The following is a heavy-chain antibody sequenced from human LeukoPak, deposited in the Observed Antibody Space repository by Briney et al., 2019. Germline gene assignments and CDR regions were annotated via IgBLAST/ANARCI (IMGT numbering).Heavy chain of an antibody. CDR2: ISSSSSTI. J-gene: IGHJ3*02. CDR3: ARAYYGGDAFDI. CDR1: GFTFSSYS. V-gene: IGHV3-48*01. Sequence: PGGSLRLSCAASGFTFSSYSMNWVRQAPGKGLEWVSYISSSSSTIYYADSVKGRFTISRDNSKNTLYLQMNSLRAEDTAVYYCARAYYGGDAFDIWGQGTMVTVSS. D-gene: IGHD3-10*01.